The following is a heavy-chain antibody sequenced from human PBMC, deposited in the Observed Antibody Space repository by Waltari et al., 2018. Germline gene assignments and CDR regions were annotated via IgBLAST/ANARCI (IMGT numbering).Heavy chain of an antibody. CDR3: ARDNSSSWYFFDY. CDR1: GFPFGSYW. J-gene: IGHJ4*02. CDR2: IQEDGSEK. V-gene: IGHV3-7*01. Sequence: VQLVESGGGLVQPGGSLRLSCTASGFPFGSYWMSWVRQAPGKGLEWVANIQEDGSEKNYVDSVKGRFTISRDNAKNALYLQMNSLRAEDTAVYFGARDNSSSWYFFDYWGQGTVVTVSS. D-gene: IGHD6-13*01.